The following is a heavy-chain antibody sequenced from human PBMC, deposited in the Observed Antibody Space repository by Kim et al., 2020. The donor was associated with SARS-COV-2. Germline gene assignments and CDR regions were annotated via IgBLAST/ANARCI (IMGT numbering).Heavy chain of an antibody. D-gene: IGHD3-10*01. CDR1: GGSISSYY. V-gene: IGHV4-59*01. CDR3: ARVITMVRGVIIPDGFDI. Sequence: SETLSLTCTVSGGSISSYYWSWIRQPPGKGLEWIGYIYYSGSTNYNPSLKSRVTISVDTSKNQLSLKLSSVTAADTAVYYCARVITMVRGVIIPDGFDIWGQGTMVTVSS. CDR2: IYYSGST. J-gene: IGHJ3*02.